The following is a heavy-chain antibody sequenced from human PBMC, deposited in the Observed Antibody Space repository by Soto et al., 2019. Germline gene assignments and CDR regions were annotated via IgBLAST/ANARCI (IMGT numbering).Heavy chain of an antibody. V-gene: IGHV4-34*01. CDR2: INHSGST. Sequence: SETLSLTCAIYGGSFSGYYWSWIRQPPGKGLEWIGEINHSGSTNYNPYLKSRVTISVDTSKNQFSLKLSSVTAADTAVYYCARGRHIGIASAGLNWFDPWGQGTLVPVSS. CDR1: GGSFSGYY. J-gene: IGHJ5*02. CDR3: ARGRHIGIASAGLNWFDP. D-gene: IGHD6-13*01.